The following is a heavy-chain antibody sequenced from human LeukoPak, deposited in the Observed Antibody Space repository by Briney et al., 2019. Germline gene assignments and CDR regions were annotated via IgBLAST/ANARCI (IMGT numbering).Heavy chain of an antibody. CDR2: ISSSSSYI. CDR3: XXXXRDASQFDWLSH. CDR1: GFTFSSYE. Sequence: GGSLRLSCAASGFTFSSYEMNWVRQAPGKGLEWVSSISSSSSYIYYADSVKGRFTISRDNAKNSLYLQMNSLRAEDTAVYYXXXXXRDASQFDWLSHWGQGTLVTVSS. D-gene: IGHD5-24*01. V-gene: IGHV3-21*01. J-gene: IGHJ5*02.